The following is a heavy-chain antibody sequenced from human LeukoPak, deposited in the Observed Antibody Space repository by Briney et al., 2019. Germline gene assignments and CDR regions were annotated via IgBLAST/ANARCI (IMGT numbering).Heavy chain of an antibody. CDR2: IYYSGST. CDR3: ARLPMAMGVFDY. J-gene: IGHJ4*02. Sequence: SETLSLTCTVSDGSINSYYWNWIRQPPGKGLEWIGSIYYSGSTYRNPSLKSRVTISVDTSKNQFSLKLSSVTAADTAVYYCARLPMAMGVFDYWGQGTLVTVSS. D-gene: IGHD3-10*01. V-gene: IGHV4-39*01. CDR1: DGSINSYY.